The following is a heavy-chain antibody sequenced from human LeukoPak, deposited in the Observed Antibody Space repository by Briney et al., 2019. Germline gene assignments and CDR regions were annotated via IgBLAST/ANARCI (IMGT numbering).Heavy chain of an antibody. J-gene: IGHJ5*02. CDR1: GYSFTSYW. CDR3: ARGYYDILTGYYGLGWYDP. D-gene: IGHD3-9*01. V-gene: IGHV5-51*01. CDR2: IYPGDSDT. Sequence: PGESLKISCQGSGYSFTSYWIGWVRQMPGKGLEWMGIIYPGDSDTRYSPSLQGQVTISADKSISTAYLQWSSLKASDTAMYYCARGYYDILTGYYGLGWYDPWGQGTLVTVSS.